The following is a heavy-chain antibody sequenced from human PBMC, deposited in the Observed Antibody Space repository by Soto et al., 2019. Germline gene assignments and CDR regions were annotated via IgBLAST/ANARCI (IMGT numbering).Heavy chain of an antibody. CDR2: INPIFGTA. CDR1: GYTFTSYY. D-gene: IGHD3-10*01. CDR3: ATLYGSGSYFEQYYFDY. V-gene: IGHV1-46*01. J-gene: IGHJ4*02. Sequence: QVQLVQSGAEVKKPGASVKVSCKASGYTFTSYYMHWVRQAPGQGLEWMGIINPIFGTANYAQKFKGGVTITADESTSTAYMELSSLRSEDTAVYYCATLYGSGSYFEQYYFDYWGQGTLVTVSS.